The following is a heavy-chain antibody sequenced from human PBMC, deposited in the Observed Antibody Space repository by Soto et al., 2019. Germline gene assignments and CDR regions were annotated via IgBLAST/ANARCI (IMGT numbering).Heavy chain of an antibody. CDR1: GYTFTNHY. CDR2: INTSGGRT. J-gene: IGHJ6*03. V-gene: IGHV1-46*01. CDR3: ARDRCCGTSCYEDYYDYMDV. Sequence: ASVKVSCKASGYTFTNHYIHWVRQAPGQGLEWMGVINTSGGRTTYAQKFQGRVTMTRDTSTSTVYMELSSLRSDDTAVYYCARDRCCGTSCYEDYYDYMDVWGQGTTVTVSS. D-gene: IGHD2-2*01.